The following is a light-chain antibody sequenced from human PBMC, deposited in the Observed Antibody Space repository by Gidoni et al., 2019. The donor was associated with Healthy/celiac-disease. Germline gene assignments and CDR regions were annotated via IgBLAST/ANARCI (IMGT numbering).Light chain of an antibody. V-gene: IGKV1-33*01. CDR1: QDISNY. CDR3: QQYDNLPRYT. CDR2: DAS. J-gene: IGKJ2*01. Sequence: DIQMTQSPSPLSASVGDRVTITCQASQDISNYLNWYQQKPGKAPKLLIYDASNLETGVPSRFSGSGSGTDFTFTISSLQPEDIATYYCQQYDNLPRYTFXXXTKLEIK.